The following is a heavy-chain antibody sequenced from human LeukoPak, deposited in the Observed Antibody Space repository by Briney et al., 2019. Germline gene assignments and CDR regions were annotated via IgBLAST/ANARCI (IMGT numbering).Heavy chain of an antibody. D-gene: IGHD1-1*01. CDR1: GYNFNTYW. CDR2: IRPMNSDM. V-gene: IGHV5-51*01. CDR3: ARLRGTLNV. J-gene: IGHJ6*02. Sequence: GESLKISCKGSGYNFNTYWVAWVRQLPGKGLEWMGIIRPMNSDMRYSPSFQGQVTISADRSINTAYLQWSSLTASDTAMYYCARLRGTLNVWGQGTTVTVSS.